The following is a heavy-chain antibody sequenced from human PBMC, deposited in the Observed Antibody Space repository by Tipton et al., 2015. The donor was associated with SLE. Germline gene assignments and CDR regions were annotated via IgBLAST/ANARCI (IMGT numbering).Heavy chain of an antibody. CDR1: GGSISSGGYP. D-gene: IGHD6-13*01. Sequence: LRLSCAVSGGSISSGGYPWSWIRQPPGKGLEWIGNIYHSGSTNYNPSLKSRVTISVDTSKNQFSLKLSSVTAADTAVYYCARGYSSSWYLPDAFDIWGQGTMVTVSS. CDR3: ARGYSSSWYLPDAFDI. J-gene: IGHJ3*02. V-gene: IGHV4-30-2*01. CDR2: IYHSGST.